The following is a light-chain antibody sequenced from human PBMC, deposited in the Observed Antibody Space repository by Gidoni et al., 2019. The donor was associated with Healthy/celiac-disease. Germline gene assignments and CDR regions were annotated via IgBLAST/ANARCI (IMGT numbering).Light chain of an antibody. Sequence: SYVLTQPPSVSVAPGKTARITCGGNNIGSKSVHWYQQKPGQAPVLVIYYDSDRPSGIPERFSGSNSGNTATLTIGRVEAGDEADYYCQVWDSSSAHPLVFGGGTKLTVL. V-gene: IGLV3-21*04. CDR1: NIGSKS. CDR3: QVWDSSSAHPLV. J-gene: IGLJ3*02. CDR2: YDS.